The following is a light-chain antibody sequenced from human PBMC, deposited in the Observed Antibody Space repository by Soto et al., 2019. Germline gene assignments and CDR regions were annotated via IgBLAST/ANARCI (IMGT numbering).Light chain of an antibody. CDR2: DVT. CDR3: SSYTSSSTLV. J-gene: IGLJ1*01. Sequence: SALTQPASVSGSPGQSITISCTGTSSDVGGYNYVSWYQHHPGKAPKLMIYDVTTRPSGVSNRFSGSKSGNTASLTISGLQAEDEADYYCSSYTSSSTLVFGTGTKLTVL. V-gene: IGLV2-14*03. CDR1: SSDVGGYNY.